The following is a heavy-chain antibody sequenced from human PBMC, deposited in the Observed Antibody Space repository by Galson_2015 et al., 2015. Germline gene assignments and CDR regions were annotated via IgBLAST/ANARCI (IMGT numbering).Heavy chain of an antibody. D-gene: IGHD2-2*02. CDR3: ARASYCSSTSCYIQNWFDP. CDR2: INHSGST. V-gene: IGHV4-34*01. J-gene: IGHJ5*02. CDR1: GGSFSGYH. Sequence: ETLSLTCAVYGGSFSGYHWSWIRQPPGKGLEWIGEINHSGSTNYNPSLKSRVTISVDTSKNQFSLKLSSVTAADTAVYYCARASYCSSTSCYIQNWFDPWGQGTLVTVSS.